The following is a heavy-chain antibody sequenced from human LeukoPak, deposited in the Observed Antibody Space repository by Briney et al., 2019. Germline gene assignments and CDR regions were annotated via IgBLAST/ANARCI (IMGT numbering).Heavy chain of an antibody. CDR2: IYHSGRT. D-gene: IGHD1-26*01. CDR1: GYSISSGYY. V-gene: IGHV4-38-2*02. CDR3: ARSPRLRRYGYGPWELPVSYFDN. J-gene: IGHJ4*02. Sequence: SSETLSLTCTVSGYSISSGYYWGWIRQSPGKGLEWIGSIYHSGRTYYNPSLKSRLTISLDTSKNQFSLKLSSVTAAESAVYYCARSPRLRRYGYGPWELPVSYFDNWGQGTLVTVSS.